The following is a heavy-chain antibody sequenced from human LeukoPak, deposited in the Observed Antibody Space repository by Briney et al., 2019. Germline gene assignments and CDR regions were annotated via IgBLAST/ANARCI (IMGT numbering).Heavy chain of an antibody. V-gene: IGHV1-46*01. CDR3: ARDRRVLQSHDAFDI. CDR1: GYTFTGYY. CDR2: INPSGGST. J-gene: IGHJ3*02. Sequence: GASVKVSCKASGYTFTGYYMHWVRQAPGQGLEWMGWINPSGGSTSYAQKFQGRVTMTRDTSTSTVYMELSSLRSEDTAVYYCARDRRVLQSHDAFDIWGQGTMVTVSS. D-gene: IGHD3-10*01.